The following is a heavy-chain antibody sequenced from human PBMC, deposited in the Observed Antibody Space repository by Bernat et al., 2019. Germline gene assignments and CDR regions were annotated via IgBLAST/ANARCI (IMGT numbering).Heavy chain of an antibody. CDR1: GFTFSSYW. D-gene: IGHD2-15*01. CDR2: INIDGSNT. Sequence: EVQLVESGGGLVQPGGSLRLSCAASGFTFSSYWMHWVRQAPGKGLVWVSRINIDGSNTKYADSVKGRFTFSRDNAKNTLYLQMNSLRAEDTAVYYCARSYCSGNSCPNGFDPWGQGTLVTVSS. J-gene: IGHJ5*02. V-gene: IGHV3-74*03. CDR3: ARSYCSGNSCPNGFDP.